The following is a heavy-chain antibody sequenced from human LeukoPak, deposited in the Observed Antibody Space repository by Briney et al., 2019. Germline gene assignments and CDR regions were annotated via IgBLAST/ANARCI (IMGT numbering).Heavy chain of an antibody. V-gene: IGHV3-30*04. CDR1: GFTFSSCD. CDR2: ISYDGRKK. Sequence: LTGRSLRLSCAASGFTFSSCDMHWVRQAPGKGLEWVSFISYDGRKKYYADSVKRRFTISRDNSKNTVSLQMSSLRAEDRAVYFCARDPFSTVVASPIDYWGQGTLVTVSS. CDR3: ARDPFSTVVASPIDY. J-gene: IGHJ4*02. D-gene: IGHD4-23*01.